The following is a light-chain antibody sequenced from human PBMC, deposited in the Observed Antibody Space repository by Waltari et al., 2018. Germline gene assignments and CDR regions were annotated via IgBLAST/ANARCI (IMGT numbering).Light chain of an antibody. J-gene: IGKJ1*01. CDR1: KRVSSH. V-gene: IGKV3-15*01. CDR2: GAS. Sequence: EIVMTQSPATLSVSPGERATLSCRASKRVSSHLAWYQQKPGQAPRLIIYGASTRATGIPARFSGSGSGAEFTLTISSLQSEDFAVYYCQQYNNWPPWTFGQGTKVEIK. CDR3: QQYNNWPPWT.